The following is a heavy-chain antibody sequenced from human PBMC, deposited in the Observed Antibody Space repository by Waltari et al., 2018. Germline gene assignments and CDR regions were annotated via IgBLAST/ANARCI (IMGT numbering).Heavy chain of an antibody. D-gene: IGHD6-13*01. CDR1: GFTFSSYD. J-gene: IGHJ4*02. CDR3: ARLLIGNSSSWYYFDY. V-gene: IGHV3-30*02. CDR2: IRYDGSNK. Sequence: QVQLVESGGGVVQTGGSLRLSCAASGFTFSSYDMHWVRQAPGKGLEWVAFIRYDGSNKYYADSVKGRFTISRDNSKNTLYLQMNSLRAEDTAVYYCARLLIGNSSSWYYFDYWGQGTLVTVSS.